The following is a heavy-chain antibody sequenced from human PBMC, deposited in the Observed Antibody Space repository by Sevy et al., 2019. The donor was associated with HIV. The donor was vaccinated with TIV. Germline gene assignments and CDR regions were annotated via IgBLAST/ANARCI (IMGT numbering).Heavy chain of an antibody. CDR1: GFSFDDYA. CDR3: VKDGGSGSGPSAEYFHH. CDR2: ISWNSAFI. Sequence: GGSLRLSCAVYGFSFDDYAMHWVRQVPGKGLEWVAGISWNSAFIGYADSVKGRYTISRDNAKNSLYLQINSLIPEDTALYYCVKDGGSGSGPSAEYFHHWGQDTLVTVSS. D-gene: IGHD6-19*01. J-gene: IGHJ1*01. V-gene: IGHV3-9*01.